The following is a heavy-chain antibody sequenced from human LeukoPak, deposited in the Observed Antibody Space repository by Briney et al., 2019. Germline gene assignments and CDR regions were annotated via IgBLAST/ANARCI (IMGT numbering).Heavy chain of an antibody. D-gene: IGHD2-2*01. CDR3: AKGGSVPAAMVH. V-gene: IGHV3-23*01. Sequence: GGSLRLSCAASVITLSSYAMSWVRKAPGKGREWVAAISGSGGSTYYADSVKGRFTISRDNSKNTLYLKMNSLRAEDTAVYYCAKGGSVPAAMVHWGQGTLVTVSS. CDR1: VITLSSYA. J-gene: IGHJ4*02. CDR2: ISGSGGST.